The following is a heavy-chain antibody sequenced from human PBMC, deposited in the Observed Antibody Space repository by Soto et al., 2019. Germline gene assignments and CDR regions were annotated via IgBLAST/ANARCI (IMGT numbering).Heavy chain of an antibody. CDR3: ARGEEYCSGGSCRPPNDY. J-gene: IGHJ4*02. CDR1: GYTFTRYD. CDR2: MNPNSGNT. V-gene: IGHV1-8*01. D-gene: IGHD2-15*01. Sequence: QVQLVQSGAEVKKPVASVKVSCKASGYTFTRYDINWVRQATGQGLEWMGWMNPNSGNTGYAQKFQGRVTMTRNTSISTAYMELSSLRSEDTAVYYCARGEEYCSGGSCRPPNDYWGQGTLVTVSS.